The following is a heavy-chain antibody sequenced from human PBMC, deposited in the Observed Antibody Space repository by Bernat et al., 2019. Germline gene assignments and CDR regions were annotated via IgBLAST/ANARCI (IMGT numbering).Heavy chain of an antibody. V-gene: IGHV3-30*04. Sequence: QVQLVESGGGVVQPGRSLRLSCAASGFTFSSYAMHWVRQAPGKGLEWVAVISYDGRNKYYADSVKGRFTISRDNSKNTLYLQMNSLRIEDTALYYCAKDWGGAAAVEGWATQGSFDYWGQGTLVTVSS. CDR3: AKDWGGAAAVEGWATQGSFDY. D-gene: IGHD6-13*01. CDR2: ISYDGRNK. CDR1: GFTFSSYA. J-gene: IGHJ4*02.